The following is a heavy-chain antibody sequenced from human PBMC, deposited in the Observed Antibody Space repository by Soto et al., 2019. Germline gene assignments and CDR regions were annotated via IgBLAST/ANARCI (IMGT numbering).Heavy chain of an antibody. J-gene: IGHJ5*02. CDR3: ATTLPTSGGSFYYWFDP. CDR2: MHPTDSYT. CDR1: GYSFTKKW. V-gene: IGHV5-10-1*01. D-gene: IGHD1-26*01. Sequence: GESLKLSCKASGYSFTKKWISWVRQMPVKGLEWMGRMHPTDSYTNYIPSVHGYVASSVDKFTRTDYVAWSSLKASDNAVYYCATTLPTSGGSFYYWFDPWGQGNLVTVSS.